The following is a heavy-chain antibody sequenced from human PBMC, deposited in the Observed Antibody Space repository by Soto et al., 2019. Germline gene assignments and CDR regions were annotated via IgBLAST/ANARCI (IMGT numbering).Heavy chain of an antibody. CDR2: INAGNGNT. Sequence: ASVKVSCKASGYTFTSYARHWVRQAPGQRLEWMGWINAGNGNTNYSQKFQGRVTMTRNTSISTAYMELSSLRSEDTAVYYCARVVSGVPQDIVATILKRHYYYYYMDVWGKGTTVTVSS. CDR3: ARVVSGVPQDIVATILKRHYYYYYMDV. V-gene: IGHV1-3*01. J-gene: IGHJ6*03. CDR1: GYTFTSYA. D-gene: IGHD5-12*01.